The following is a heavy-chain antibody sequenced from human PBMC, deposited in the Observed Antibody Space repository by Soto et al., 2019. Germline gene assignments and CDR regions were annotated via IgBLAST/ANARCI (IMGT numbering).Heavy chain of an antibody. CDR3: ARDLSELLWFGELLSAPYFFDY. D-gene: IGHD3-10*01. J-gene: IGHJ4*02. V-gene: IGHV1-18*01. Sequence: ASVKVSCKASGYTFTSYGISWVRQAPGQGLEWMGWISAYNGNTDYAQKLQGRVTMTTDTSTSTAYMELRSLRSDDTAVYYCARDLSELLWFGELLSAPYFFDYWGQGTLVTVSS. CDR2: ISAYNGNT. CDR1: GYTFTSYG.